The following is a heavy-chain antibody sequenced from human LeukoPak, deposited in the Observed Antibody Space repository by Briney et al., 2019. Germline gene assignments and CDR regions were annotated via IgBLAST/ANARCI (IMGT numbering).Heavy chain of an antibody. CDR2: IGNSGGST. CDR3: AKGLYNCAI. CDR1: GFTFSSYG. D-gene: IGHD1-20*01. J-gene: IGHJ4*02. Sequence: GGSLRLSCAASGFTFSSYGMTWVRQAPGKGLEWVSGIGNSGGSTYYADSVKGRFTISRDNSKNTLFLQMNSLRAVDTAVYYCAKGLYNCAIWGQGSLVTVSS. V-gene: IGHV3-23*01.